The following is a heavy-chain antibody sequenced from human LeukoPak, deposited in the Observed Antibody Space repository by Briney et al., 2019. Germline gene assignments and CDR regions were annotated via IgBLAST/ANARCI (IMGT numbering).Heavy chain of an antibody. CDR2: IDWNGRRT. J-gene: IGHJ5*02. D-gene: IGHD2-15*01. V-gene: IGHV3-20*04. CDR1: GFNFDDYG. Sequence: GGSLRLSCAASGFNFDDYGMTWVREAPGKGLEWVSGIDWNGRRTGFSDSVKGRFTISRDNAKNSLYLQMNSLRVEDTALYYCARAWKGIWSNWFDTWGQGVLVTVSS. CDR3: ARAWKGIWSNWFDT.